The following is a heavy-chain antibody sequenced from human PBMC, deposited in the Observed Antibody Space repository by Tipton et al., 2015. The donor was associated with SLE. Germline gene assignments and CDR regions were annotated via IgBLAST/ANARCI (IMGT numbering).Heavy chain of an antibody. J-gene: IGHJ5*02. V-gene: IGHV4-59*01. CDR1: RGSINSDY. CDR3: ARGRWFGP. CDR2: IYYRGTT. Sequence: TLSLTCTVSRGSINSDYWNWIRQPPGKELEWIGNIYYRGTTDYNPPFKGRVTISINRSKNQFSLTVRAVTAADTAVYYCARGRWFGPWGQGTLVTVSS.